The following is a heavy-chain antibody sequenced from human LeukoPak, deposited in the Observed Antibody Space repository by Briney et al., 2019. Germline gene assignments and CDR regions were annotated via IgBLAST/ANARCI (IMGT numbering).Heavy chain of an antibody. CDR2: ISPDGSDR. Sequence: GGSLRLSCTASGFTFSNYAMTWVRQAPGKGLEWVSAISPDGSDRNYAGSVKGRSSISRDNSKNTLFLQMNSLRVEDTAVYYCTKDWSSDYWGQGTLVTVSS. J-gene: IGHJ4*02. CDR1: GFTFSNYA. V-gene: IGHV3-23*01. CDR3: TKDWSSDY.